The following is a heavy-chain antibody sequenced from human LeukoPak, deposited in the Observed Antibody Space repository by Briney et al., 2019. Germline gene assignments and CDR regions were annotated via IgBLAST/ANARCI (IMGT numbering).Heavy chain of an antibody. CDR1: GFTFSSFS. Sequence: GGSPRLSCAASGFTFSSFSMNWVRQAPGKGLEWVSSISSGSSYIYYADSVKGRFTISRDNSKNSLYLQMNSLRAEDTAVYYCARPPFEYSSSSGWFDPWGQGTLVTVSS. CDR2: ISSGSSYI. J-gene: IGHJ5*02. CDR3: ARPPFEYSSSSGWFDP. V-gene: IGHV3-21*01. D-gene: IGHD6-6*01.